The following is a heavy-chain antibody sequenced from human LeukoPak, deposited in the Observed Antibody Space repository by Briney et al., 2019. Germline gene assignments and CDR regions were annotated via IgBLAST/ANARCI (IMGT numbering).Heavy chain of an antibody. CDR3: ARRLRQWLASDY. CDR2: IYYSGST. D-gene: IGHD6-19*01. J-gene: IGHJ4*02. V-gene: IGHV4-39*01. CDR1: GGSISSSSYY. Sequence: SETLSLTCTVSGGSISSSSYYWGWIRQPPGQGLEWIGSIYYSGSTYYNPSLKSRVTISVDTSKNQFPLKLSSVTAADTAVYYCARRLRQWLASDYWGQGTLVTVSS.